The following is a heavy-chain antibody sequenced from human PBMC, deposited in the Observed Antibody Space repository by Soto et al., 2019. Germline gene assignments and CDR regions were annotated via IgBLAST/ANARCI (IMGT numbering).Heavy chain of an antibody. J-gene: IGHJ3*02. CDR3: ARVGSPSGAFYI. CDR1: GGTFNSYA. Sequence: QVQLVQSGAEVKKPGTSVKVSCKASGGTFNSYAISLVRQAPGQGLEWMGGIIPIFGTANYAQKLQGRVTITADESTNTAYIELGSLRFEDTAVYYCARVGSPSGAFYIWRQGTIVTISS. CDR2: IIPIFGTA. V-gene: IGHV1-69*01.